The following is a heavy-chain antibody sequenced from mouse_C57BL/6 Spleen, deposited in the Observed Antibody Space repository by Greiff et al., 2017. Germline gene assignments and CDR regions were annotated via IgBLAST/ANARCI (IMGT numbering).Heavy chain of an antibody. J-gene: IGHJ3*01. Sequence: VKLMESGPELVKPGASVKISCKASGYAFSSSWMHWVKQRAGKGLEWIGRIYPGDGDTNYNGKFKGKATLTADKSSSTAYMQLSSLTSEDSAVYCCARYDYYGSSYWGQGTLVTVSA. CDR2: IYPGDGDT. CDR3: ARYDYYGSSY. V-gene: IGHV1-82*01. D-gene: IGHD1-1*01. CDR1: GYAFSSSW.